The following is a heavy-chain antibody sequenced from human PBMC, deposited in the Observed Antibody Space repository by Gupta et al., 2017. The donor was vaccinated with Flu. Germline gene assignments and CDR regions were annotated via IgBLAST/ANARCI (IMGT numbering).Heavy chain of an antibody. CDR2: ISGSGGST. V-gene: IGHV3-23*01. CDR3: AKVLASWNYFDY. J-gene: IGHJ4*02. Sequence: VSSYAMSWVRQAPGKGLEWVSAISGSGGSTYYADSVKGRFTISRDNSKNTLYLQMNSLRAEDTAVYYCAKVLASWNYFDYWGQGTLVTVSS. CDR1: VSSYA. D-gene: IGHD2-15*01.